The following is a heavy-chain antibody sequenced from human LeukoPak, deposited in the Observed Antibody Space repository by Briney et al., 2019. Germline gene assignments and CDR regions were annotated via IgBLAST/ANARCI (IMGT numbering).Heavy chain of an antibody. Sequence: GGSLRLSCAASGFTFSSYAMSWVPQAPGKGLEWVSAFSGSGGSTYYADSVKGRFTISRDNSKNTLYLQMNSLRAEDTAVYYCAKDLTSMAKIPYFDYWGQGTLVTVSS. CDR3: AKDLTSMAKIPYFDY. J-gene: IGHJ4*02. CDR2: FSGSGGST. D-gene: IGHD2/OR15-2a*01. V-gene: IGHV3-23*01. CDR1: GFTFSSYA.